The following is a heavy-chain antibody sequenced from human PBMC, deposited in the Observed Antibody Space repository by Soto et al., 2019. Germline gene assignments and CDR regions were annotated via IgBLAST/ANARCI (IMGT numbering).Heavy chain of an antibody. CDR2: ISAYNGNT. CDR1: GYTFTSYG. J-gene: IGHJ3*02. CDR3: ARDPGQWYSGSSDAFDI. Sequence: ASVKVSCKASGYTFTSYGISWVRQAPGQGLEWMGWISAYNGNTNYAQKFQGRLTITADESTTTAYMELSSLRSEDTAVYYCARDPGQWYSGSSDAFDIWGQGTMVTVSS. D-gene: IGHD1-26*01. V-gene: IGHV1-18*01.